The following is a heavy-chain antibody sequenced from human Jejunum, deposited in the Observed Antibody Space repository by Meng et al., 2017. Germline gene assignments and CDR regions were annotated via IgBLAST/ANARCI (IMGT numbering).Heavy chain of an antibody. CDR3: ARQMNPHSSGWYP. J-gene: IGHJ5*02. Sequence: GESLKISCAASGFTFSNYYMSWVRQAPGKGLEWVSYITSSGSTIYYADSVRGRFTISRDNAKNSLFLQMNSLRAEDTAVYYCARQMNPHSSGWYPWGQGTLVTVSS. D-gene: IGHD6-19*01. CDR2: ITSSGSTI. V-gene: IGHV3-11*04. CDR1: GFTFSNYY.